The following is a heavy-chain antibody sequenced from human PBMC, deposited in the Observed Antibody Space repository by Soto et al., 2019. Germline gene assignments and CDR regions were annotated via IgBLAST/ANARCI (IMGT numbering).Heavy chain of an antibody. CDR1: GYTFTGYY. CDR2: INPNSGGT. D-gene: IGHD6-13*01. Sequence: ASVKVSCKASGYTFTGYYTHWVRQAPGQGLEWMGWINPNSGGTNYAQKFQGRVTMTRDTSISTAYMELSRLRSDDTAVYYCARDLTAYSSSWRRYYYYGMDVWGQGTTVTVSS. V-gene: IGHV1-2*02. CDR3: ARDLTAYSSSWRRYYYYGMDV. J-gene: IGHJ6*02.